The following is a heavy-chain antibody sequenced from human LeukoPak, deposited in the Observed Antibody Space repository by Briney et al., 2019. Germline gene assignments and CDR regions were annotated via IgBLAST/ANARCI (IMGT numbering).Heavy chain of an antibody. J-gene: IGHJ6*02. Sequence: PSETLSLTCTVSGGSISSYYWTWIRQPAGKGLEWIGRIYSSGSTNYNPSLESRVTMSVDTSKNQFSLKLSSVIAADTAVYYCARGGLQGSKYYYYGLDVWGQGTAVTVSS. CDR1: GGSISSYY. D-gene: IGHD5-24*01. V-gene: IGHV4-4*07. CDR2: IYSSGST. CDR3: ARGGLQGSKYYYYGLDV.